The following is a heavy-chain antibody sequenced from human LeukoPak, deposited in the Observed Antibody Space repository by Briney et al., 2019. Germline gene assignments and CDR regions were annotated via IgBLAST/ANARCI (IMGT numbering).Heavy chain of an antibody. CDR1: GGSFSGYY. V-gene: IGHV4-34*01. J-gene: IGHJ6*03. CDR3: ARGQSGYSYGYYYYYYMDV. Sequence: SETLSLTCAVYGGSFSGYYWSWIRQPPGKGLEWIGEINHSGSTNYNPSLKSRVTISVDTSKNQFSLKLSSVTAADMAVYYCARGQSGYSYGYYYYYYMDVWGKGTTVTVSS. CDR2: INHSGST. D-gene: IGHD5-18*01.